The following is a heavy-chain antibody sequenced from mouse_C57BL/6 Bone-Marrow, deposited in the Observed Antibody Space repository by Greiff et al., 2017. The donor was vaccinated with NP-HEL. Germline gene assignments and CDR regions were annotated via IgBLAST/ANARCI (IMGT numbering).Heavy chain of an antibody. V-gene: IGHV1-15*01. CDR2: IDPETGGT. CDR3: TRSGGGLLRVFDD. CDR1: GYTFTDYE. J-gene: IGHJ2*01. D-gene: IGHD1-1*01. Sequence: VQLQQSGAELVRPGASVTLSCKASGYTFTDYEMHWVKQTPVHGLEWIGAIDPETGGTAYNQKFKGKAILTADKSSSTAYMELRSLTSEDSAVYYCTRSGGGLLRVFDDWGKGTTLTVSS.